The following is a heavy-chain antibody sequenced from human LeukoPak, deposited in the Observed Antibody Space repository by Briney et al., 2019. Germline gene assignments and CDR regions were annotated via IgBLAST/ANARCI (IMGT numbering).Heavy chain of an antibody. D-gene: IGHD3-10*01. CDR3: ARVQMTMIRGSPGLYHHGMDV. Sequence: GGSLKISCKGSGYIFLNYWISWVRQMPGKGLEWMGRIDPTDSYTNYSPSFQGHVTISVDKSITTSYLQWSSLQASDTAIYYCARVQMTMIRGSPGLYHHGMDVWGQGTTVTVSS. CDR2: IDPTDSYT. J-gene: IGHJ6*02. CDR1: GYIFLNYW. V-gene: IGHV5-10-1*01.